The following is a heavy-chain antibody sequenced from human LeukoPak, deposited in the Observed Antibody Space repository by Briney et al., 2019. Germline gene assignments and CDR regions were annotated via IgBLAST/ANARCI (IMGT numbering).Heavy chain of an antibody. CDR3: ARGSKYDYSNFPYYYYYYYMDV. CDR2: IIPIFGTA. D-gene: IGHD4-11*01. J-gene: IGHJ6*03. Sequence: ASVKVSCKASGGTFSSYAISWVRQAPGQGLEWMGGIIPIFGTANYAQKFQGRVTITTDESTSTAYMELSSLRSEDTAVYYCARGSKYDYSNFPYYYYYYYMDVWGKGTTVTVSS. CDR1: GGTFSSYA. V-gene: IGHV1-69*05.